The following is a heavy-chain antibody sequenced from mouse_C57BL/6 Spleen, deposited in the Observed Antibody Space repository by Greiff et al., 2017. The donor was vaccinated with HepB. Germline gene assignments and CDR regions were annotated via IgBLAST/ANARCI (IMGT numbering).Heavy chain of an antibody. CDR1: GYAFSSSW. CDR3: ARFGFPTVVDY. CDR2: IYPGDGDT. Sequence: QVQLQQSGPELVKPGASVKISCKASGYAFSSSWMNWVKQRPGKGLEWIGRIYPGDGDTNYNGKFKGKATLTADKSSSTAYMQLSSLTSEDSAVYFCARFGFPTVVDYWGQGTTLTVSS. J-gene: IGHJ2*01. V-gene: IGHV1-82*01. D-gene: IGHD1-1*01.